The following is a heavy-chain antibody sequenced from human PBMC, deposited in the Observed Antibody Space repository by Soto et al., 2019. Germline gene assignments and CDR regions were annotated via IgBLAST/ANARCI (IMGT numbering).Heavy chain of an antibody. CDR3: GRISPHGDYAY. CDR1: GGSISGYY. Sequence: SETLSLTCTISGGSISGYYWTWIRQSPGKGLEYIGYIYYSGSTNYNPSLNSRVTISADTSKNQFSLKLSSVTAADTAVYYCGRISPHGDYAYWGQGTLVTVSS. D-gene: IGHD4-17*01. J-gene: IGHJ4*02. V-gene: IGHV4-59*08. CDR2: IYYSGST.